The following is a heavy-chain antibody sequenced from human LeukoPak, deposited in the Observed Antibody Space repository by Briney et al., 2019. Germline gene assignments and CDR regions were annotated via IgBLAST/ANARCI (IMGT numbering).Heavy chain of an antibody. Sequence: AGGSLRLSCTVSGFTVSSNSMSWVRQAPGKGLEWASFIYSAGSTHYSDSVKGRFTISIDNSKNTLYLQMNSLRVEDTAVYYCARRAGAYSHPYDYWGQGTLVTVSS. CDR1: GFTVSSNS. V-gene: IGHV3-53*01. J-gene: IGHJ4*02. CDR3: ARRAGAYSHPYDY. CDR2: IYSAGST. D-gene: IGHD4/OR15-4a*01.